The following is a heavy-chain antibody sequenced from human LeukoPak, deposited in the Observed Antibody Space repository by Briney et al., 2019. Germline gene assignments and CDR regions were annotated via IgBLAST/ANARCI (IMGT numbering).Heavy chain of an antibody. CDR2: IYTDGSYT. V-gene: IGHV3-74*01. CDR1: GFVFSSYW. D-gene: IGHD6-13*01. CDR3: ARDLIAAAGVAY. Sequence: PGGSLRLSCAASGFVFSSYWMHWVRQVPGRGLVWVSRIYTDGSYTNYADSVKGRFTISRDNAKNSLYLQMNSLRAEDTALYYCARDLIAAAGVAYWGQGTLVTVSS. J-gene: IGHJ4*02.